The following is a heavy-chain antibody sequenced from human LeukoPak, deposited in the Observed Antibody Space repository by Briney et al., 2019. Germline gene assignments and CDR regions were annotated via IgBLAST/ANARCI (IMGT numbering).Heavy chain of an antibody. CDR2: MNPDTGNT. V-gene: IGHV1-8*01. D-gene: IGHD3-22*01. Sequence: ASVKVSCKASGYTFSAYDINWVRQGAGQGLEWIGWMNPDTGNTGCPQKFQGRVTMTRDTSKSTAYMELNSPRSEDTAVYYCARLSDTPAYYYSSGYYHIRYWGQGTLLTVSS. CDR3: ARLSDTPAYYYSSGYYHIRY. CDR1: GYTFSAYD. J-gene: IGHJ4*02.